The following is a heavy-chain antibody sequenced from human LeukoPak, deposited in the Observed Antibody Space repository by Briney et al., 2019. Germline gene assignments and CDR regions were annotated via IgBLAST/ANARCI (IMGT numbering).Heavy chain of an antibody. CDR3: ASSYYDSSGYYPD. Sequence: SETLSLTCTVSGGSISSGDYYWSWIRQPPGKGLEWIGYIYYSGSTYYNPSLKSRVTISVDTSKNQFSLKLSSVTAADTAVYYCASSYYDSSGYYPDWGQGTLVTVSS. D-gene: IGHD3-22*01. V-gene: IGHV4-30-4*01. CDR1: GGSISSGDYY. CDR2: IYYSGST. J-gene: IGHJ4*02.